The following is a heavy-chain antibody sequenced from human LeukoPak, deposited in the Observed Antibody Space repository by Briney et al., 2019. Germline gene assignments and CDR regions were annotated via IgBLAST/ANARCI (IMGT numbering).Heavy chain of an antibody. V-gene: IGHV3-33*01. Sequence: GRSLRLSCAASGFTFSSYGMHWVRQAPGKGLEWVAVIWCDGSNKYYADFVKGRFTISRDNSKNTLYLQMNSLRAEDTAVYYCASAQGIAAAGDYWGQGTLVTVSS. CDR1: GFTFSSYG. D-gene: IGHD6-13*01. CDR2: IWCDGSNK. CDR3: ASAQGIAAAGDY. J-gene: IGHJ4*02.